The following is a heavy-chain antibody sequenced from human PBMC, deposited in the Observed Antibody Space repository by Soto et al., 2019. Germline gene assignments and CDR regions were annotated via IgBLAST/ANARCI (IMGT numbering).Heavy chain of an antibody. Sequence: QVQLVQSGAEVKKPGASVKVSCKASGYTFTSYYMHWVRQAPGQGLEWMGIINPSGGSTSYAQKCQGRVTMTRDTSTSTVYMELSSLRSEDTAVYYCARLAVAGTFDYWGQGTLVTVSS. CDR3: ARLAVAGTFDY. V-gene: IGHV1-46*01. D-gene: IGHD6-19*01. J-gene: IGHJ4*02. CDR1: GYTFTSYY. CDR2: INPSGGST.